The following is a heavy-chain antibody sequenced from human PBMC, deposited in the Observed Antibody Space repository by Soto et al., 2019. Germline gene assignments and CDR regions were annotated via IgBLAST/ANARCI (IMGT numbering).Heavy chain of an antibody. CDR2: IIPILGIA. CDR3: ARGVATIFGIAAFDI. J-gene: IGHJ3*02. D-gene: IGHD3-3*01. CDR1: GGTFSSYT. Sequence: ASVKVSCKASGGTFSSYTISWVRQAPGQGLEWMGRIIPILGIANYAQKFQGRVTITADKSTSTAYMELSSLRSEDTAVYYCARGVATIFGIAAFDIWGQGTMVTVSS. V-gene: IGHV1-69*02.